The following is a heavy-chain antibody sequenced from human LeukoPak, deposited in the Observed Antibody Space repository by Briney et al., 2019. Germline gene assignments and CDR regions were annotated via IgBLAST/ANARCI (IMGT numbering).Heavy chain of an antibody. CDR3: ARDREVLLWFGELLDSLDI. Sequence: GGSLRLSCAASGFTFSNYGVHWVRQAPGKGLEWVANIKQDGSEKYYVDSVKGRFTISRDNAKNSLYLQMNSLRAEDTAVYYCARDREVLLWFGELLDSLDIWGQGTMVTVSS. J-gene: IGHJ3*02. CDR1: GFTFSNYG. V-gene: IGHV3-7*01. D-gene: IGHD3-10*01. CDR2: IKQDGSEK.